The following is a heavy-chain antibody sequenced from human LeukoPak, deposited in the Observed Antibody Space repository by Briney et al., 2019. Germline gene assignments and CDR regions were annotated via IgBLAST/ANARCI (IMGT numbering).Heavy chain of an antibody. CDR1: IDSFTNYY. Sequence: SETLSLTCAVYIDSFTNYYWNWIRQTPGKGLEWIGEVNDSGGTNINPSLRSRVTISVDTSKNQFSLKLSSVTAADTAVYYCARGGYYGSGNDFRFDPWGQGTLVTVSS. D-gene: IGHD3-10*01. CDR2: VNDSGGT. J-gene: IGHJ5*02. V-gene: IGHV4-34*01. CDR3: ARGGYYGSGNDFRFDP.